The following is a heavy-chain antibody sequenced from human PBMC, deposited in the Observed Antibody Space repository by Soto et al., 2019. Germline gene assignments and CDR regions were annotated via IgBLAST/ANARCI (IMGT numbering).Heavy chain of an antibody. CDR3: ARKQLVLRNYYYGMDV. CDR1: GGSISSYY. D-gene: IGHD1-7*01. Sequence: KTSETLSLTCTVSGGSISSYYWSWIRQPAGKGLEWIGRIYTSGSTNYNPSLKSRVTMSVDTSKNQFSLKLSSVTAADTAVYYCARKQLVLRNYYYGMDVWGQGTMVTVSS. CDR2: IYTSGST. J-gene: IGHJ6*02. V-gene: IGHV4-4*07.